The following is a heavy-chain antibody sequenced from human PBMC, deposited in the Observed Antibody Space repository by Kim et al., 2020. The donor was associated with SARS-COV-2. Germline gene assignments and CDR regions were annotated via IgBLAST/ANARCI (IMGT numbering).Heavy chain of an antibody. D-gene: IGHD6-19*01. CDR3: AREAVAGSFDY. J-gene: IGHJ4*02. Sequence: RYSQNFKGRVSITCDTSATTAYLELSGLVSEDTAVYYCAREAVAGSFDYWGQGTLVTVSS. V-gene: IGHV1-3*01.